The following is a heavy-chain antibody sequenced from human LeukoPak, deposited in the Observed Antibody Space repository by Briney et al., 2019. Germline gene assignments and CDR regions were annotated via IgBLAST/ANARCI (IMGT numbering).Heavy chain of an antibody. V-gene: IGHV2-70*04. CDR2: IDWDDDK. CDR3: ARSPGYRLPYDY. D-gene: IGHD2-2*02. Sequence: SGPTLVNPTQTLTLTCTFSGFSLSTSGMRVSWIRQPPVKALEWLARIDWDDDKFYSTSLKTRLTISKDTSKNQVVLTMTNMDPVDTATYYCARSPGYRLPYDYWGQGTLVTVAS. CDR1: GFSLSTSGMR. J-gene: IGHJ4*02.